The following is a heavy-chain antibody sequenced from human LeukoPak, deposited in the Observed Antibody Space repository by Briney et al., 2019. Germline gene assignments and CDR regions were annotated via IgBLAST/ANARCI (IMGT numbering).Heavy chain of an antibody. J-gene: IGHJ4*02. Sequence: GGSLRLSCAASGFTLSSYWMHWVRQAPGKGLEWVSGISGSGISTYYVDSVKGRFTISRNNSKNTLYLQMNSLRAEDTAVYYCAKGTEKTRPYFFDYWGQGTLVTVSS. D-gene: IGHD1-14*01. V-gene: IGHV3-23*01. CDR3: AKGTEKTRPYFFDY. CDR2: ISGSGIST. CDR1: GFTLSSYW.